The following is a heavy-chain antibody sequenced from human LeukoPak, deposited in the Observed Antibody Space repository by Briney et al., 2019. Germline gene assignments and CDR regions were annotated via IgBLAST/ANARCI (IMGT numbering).Heavy chain of an antibody. CDR1: GYTFTSYD. CDR3: ARVGFRGRWLQLSLVY. V-gene: IGHV1-8*01. D-gene: IGHD5-24*01. J-gene: IGHJ4*02. Sequence: ASVKVSCKASGYTFTSYDINWVRQATGQGLEWMGCMNPNSGNTGYAQKFQGRVTMTRNTSISTAYMELSSLRSEDTAVYYCARVGFRGRWLQLSLVYWGQGTLVTVSS. CDR2: MNPNSGNT.